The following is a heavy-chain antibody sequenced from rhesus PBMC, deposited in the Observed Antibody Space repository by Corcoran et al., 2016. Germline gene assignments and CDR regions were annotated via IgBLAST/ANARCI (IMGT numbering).Heavy chain of an antibody. J-gene: IGHJ4*01. V-gene: IGHV4-147*01. D-gene: IGHD6-31*01. CDR1: GGSISSNY. CDR2: IYGGSGCT. CDR3: ARDPLAAATDY. Sequence: QVQLQESGPGLVKPSETLSLTCAVSGGSISSNYWSWIRQSPGKGLEWIGYIYGGSGCTSYNPSLKSRVTISPDPSKNPFSLKLSSVTAVATAVYYCARDPLAAATDYWGQVVLVTVSS.